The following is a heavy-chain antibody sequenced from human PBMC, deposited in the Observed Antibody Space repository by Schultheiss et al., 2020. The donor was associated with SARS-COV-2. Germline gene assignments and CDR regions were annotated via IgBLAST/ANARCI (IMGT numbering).Heavy chain of an antibody. J-gene: IGHJ6*03. Sequence: GSLRLSCAASGFTFSDYYMSWIRQAPGKGLEWIGSIYHSGSTYYNPSLKSRVTISVDTSKNQFSLKLSSVTAADTAVYYCARSLRGYSDYYYYYMDVWGKGTTVTVSS. V-gene: IGHV4-38-2*01. CDR2: IYHSGST. CDR3: ARSLRGYSDYYYYYMDV. CDR1: GFTFSDYY. D-gene: IGHD5-12*01.